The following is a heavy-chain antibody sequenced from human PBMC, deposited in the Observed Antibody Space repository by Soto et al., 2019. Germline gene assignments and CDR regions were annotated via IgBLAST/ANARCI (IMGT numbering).Heavy chain of an antibody. CDR2: INAGNGNT. CDR1: GYIFTNYA. V-gene: IGHV1-3*01. J-gene: IGHJ2*01. Sequence: VQFVQSGAEVKKPGASVKVSCKASGYIFTNYAIHWVRQATGQSLEWMGWINAGNGNTKYSQNFQGRVTIPRHTSASTAYMALSSLRSEDTAVYSCARRTEEGTTSPSDWYFAFCGRGTLVTVPS. D-gene: IGHD4-17*01. CDR3: ARRTEEGTTSPSDWYFAF.